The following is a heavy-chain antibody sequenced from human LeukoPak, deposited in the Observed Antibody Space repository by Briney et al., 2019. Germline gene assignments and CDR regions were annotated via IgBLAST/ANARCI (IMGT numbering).Heavy chain of an antibody. CDR2: SYSGGST. Sequence: PGGSLRLSCAASGFTVSSNYMSWVRQAPGKGLEWVSVSYSGGSTYYADSVKGRFTISRDNSKNTLYLQMNSLRAEDTAVYYCARGPDDYGDYRARFDYWGQGTLVTVSS. CDR3: ARGPDDYGDYRARFDY. J-gene: IGHJ4*02. D-gene: IGHD4-17*01. CDR1: GFTVSSNY. V-gene: IGHV3-53*01.